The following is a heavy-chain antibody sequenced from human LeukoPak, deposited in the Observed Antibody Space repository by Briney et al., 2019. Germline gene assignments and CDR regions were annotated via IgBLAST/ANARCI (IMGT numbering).Heavy chain of an antibody. CDR3: AKLSIYNCGMDV. V-gene: IGHV3-23*01. Sequence: GGSLRLSCAASGFTFSSYAMSWVRQAPGKGLEWVSAISGSGGSTYYADSVKGRFTISSDNSKNTLYLQMNSLRAEDTAVYYCAKLSIYNCGMDVWGQGTTVTVSS. D-gene: IGHD6-6*01. J-gene: IGHJ6*02. CDR2: ISGSGGST. CDR1: GFTFSSYA.